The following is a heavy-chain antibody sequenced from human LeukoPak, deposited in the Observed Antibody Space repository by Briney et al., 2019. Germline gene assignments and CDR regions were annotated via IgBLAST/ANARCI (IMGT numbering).Heavy chain of an antibody. CDR1: GYTFTSYA. V-gene: IGHV1-3*01. J-gene: IGHJ4*02. CDR3: ASDLDDDILTGLDY. Sequence: GASVKVSCKASGYTFTSYAMHWVRQAPGQRLEWMGWINAGSGNTRYSQKFQGRVTITRDTSASTAYMELSSLRSEDTAVYYCASDLDDDILTGLDYWGQGTLVTVSS. CDR2: INAGSGNT. D-gene: IGHD3-9*01.